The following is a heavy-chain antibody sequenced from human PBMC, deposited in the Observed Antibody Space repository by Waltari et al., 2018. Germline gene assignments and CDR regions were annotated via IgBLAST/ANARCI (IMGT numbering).Heavy chain of an antibody. D-gene: IGHD4-17*01. CDR2: ISPICCTA. Sequence: QVQLVQSGAEVKKPGSSVKVSCKASGGTFSSYAISWVRQAPGQGREWMGAISPICCTANYAQTFQGRVTITADDSTSTAYMELSSLRSEDTSVYYCALTTVVTPGFGYYYMDVWGKGTTVTISS. CDR1: GGTFSSYA. J-gene: IGHJ6*03. CDR3: ALTTVVTPGFGYYYMDV. V-gene: IGHV1-69*12.